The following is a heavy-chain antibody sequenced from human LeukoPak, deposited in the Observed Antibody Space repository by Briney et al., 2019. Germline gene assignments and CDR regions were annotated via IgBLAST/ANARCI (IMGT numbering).Heavy chain of an antibody. CDR1: GITVSSNY. Sequence: GGSLRLSCAASGITVSSNYMSWVRQAPGKGLEWDSVIYSGGSTYYADSVKGRFTISRDNSKNTLYLQMNSLRAEDTAVYYCARDGHSSSWDRDLDYYYGMDVWGQGTTVTVSS. D-gene: IGHD6-13*01. CDR2: IYSGGST. J-gene: IGHJ6*02. V-gene: IGHV3-53*01. CDR3: ARDGHSSSWDRDLDYYYGMDV.